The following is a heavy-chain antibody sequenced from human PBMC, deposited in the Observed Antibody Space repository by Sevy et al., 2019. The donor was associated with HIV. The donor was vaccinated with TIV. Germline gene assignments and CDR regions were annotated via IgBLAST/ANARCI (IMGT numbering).Heavy chain of an antibody. CDR2: ISNSGSTM. D-gene: IGHD3-22*01. CDR1: GFTFSNYE. V-gene: IGHV3-48*03. J-gene: IGHJ5*02. CDR3: ARNGGAYDKGFDP. Sequence: GGSLRLSCAASGFTFSNYEMNWVRQVPGKGLEWVSYISNSGSTMYYADSVKGRFTISRDNAKKSLYLQMNSLRVEDTAFYYLARNGGAYDKGFDPWGQGTLVTVSS.